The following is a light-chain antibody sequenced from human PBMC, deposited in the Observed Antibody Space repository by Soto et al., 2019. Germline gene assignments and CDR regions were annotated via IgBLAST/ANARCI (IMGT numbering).Light chain of an antibody. Sequence: QAVVTQPPSVSEAPRQRVTISCSGSSSNIGNNAVNWYHQLPGKAPKLLIYYDDLLPSGVSDRFSGSKSGTSASLAISGLQSEDEADYYCAAWDDSLNVVVFGGGTKLTVL. CDR2: YDD. CDR3: AAWDDSLNVVV. V-gene: IGLV1-36*01. J-gene: IGLJ2*01. CDR1: SSNIGNNA.